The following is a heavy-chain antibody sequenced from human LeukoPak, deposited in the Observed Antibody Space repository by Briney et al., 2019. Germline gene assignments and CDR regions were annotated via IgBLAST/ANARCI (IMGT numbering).Heavy chain of an antibody. Sequence: GGSLRLSCAASEFSVGSNYMTWVRQAPGKGLEWVGFIRNHALDGTAEYAASVTGRFTISRDDSKSIVYLQMDSLKTEDTAVYFCTRFSQEDWYLDLWGRGTLVTVSS. CDR2: IRNHALDGTA. J-gene: IGHJ2*01. CDR3: TRFSQEDWYLDL. CDR1: EFSVGSNY. V-gene: IGHV3-49*04.